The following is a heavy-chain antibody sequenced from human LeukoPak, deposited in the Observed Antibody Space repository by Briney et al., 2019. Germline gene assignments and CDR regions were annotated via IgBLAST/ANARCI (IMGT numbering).Heavy chain of an antibody. V-gene: IGHV3-74*01. D-gene: IGHD2-15*01. J-gene: IGHJ5*02. CDR1: GFSFKLYW. CDR2: INDDGSDT. CDR3: VRGGPSTWS. Sequence: GGSLRLSCAASGFSFKLYWMHWVRQVPGKRPVWVSRINDDGSDTIYADSVRGRFTISRDDAKNTVYLQMNNLRAEDTAVYYCVRGGPSTWSWGQGTLVTVSS.